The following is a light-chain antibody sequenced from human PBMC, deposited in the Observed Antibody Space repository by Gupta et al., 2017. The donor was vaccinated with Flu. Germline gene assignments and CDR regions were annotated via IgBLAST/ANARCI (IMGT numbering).Light chain of an antibody. V-gene: IGLV2-11*01. Sequence: QSALTQPRSVSGSPGQSVAISCTGTSSDVGGYNYVSWYQQHPGKAPKLMIYDVSQRPAGVPDRFSGSKSGNTASPTISGLQAEDEADYYCCSYASSDTFVFGGGTMLTVL. CDR3: CSYASSDTFV. CDR2: DVS. J-gene: IGLJ2*01. CDR1: SSDVGGYNY.